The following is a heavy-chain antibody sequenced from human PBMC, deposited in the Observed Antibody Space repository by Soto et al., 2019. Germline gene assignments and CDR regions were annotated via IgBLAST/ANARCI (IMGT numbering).Heavy chain of an antibody. D-gene: IGHD2-15*01. Sequence: QVQLVESGGGVVQPGRSLRLSCAASGFTFSSYAMHWVRQAPGKGLEWVAVISYDGSNKYYADSVKGRFTISRDNSKNTLYLQMNSLRAEDTAVYYCARDRLGVVVAAIDMGGAFDIWGQGTMVTVSS. CDR3: ARDRLGVVVAAIDMGGAFDI. CDR1: GFTFSSYA. J-gene: IGHJ3*02. CDR2: ISYDGSNK. V-gene: IGHV3-30-3*01.